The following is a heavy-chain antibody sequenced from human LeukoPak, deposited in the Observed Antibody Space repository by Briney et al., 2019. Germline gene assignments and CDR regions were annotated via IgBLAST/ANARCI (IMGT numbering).Heavy chain of an antibody. V-gene: IGHV3-9*01. CDR2: ISWNSGSI. J-gene: IGHJ4*02. CDR3: AREGD. Sequence: GGSLRLPCAASGFTFDDYAMHWVRQAPGKGLEWVSGISWNSGSIGYADSVKGRFTISRDNAKNSLYLQMNSLRAEDTALYYCAREGDWGQGTLVTVSS. CDR1: GFTFDDYA.